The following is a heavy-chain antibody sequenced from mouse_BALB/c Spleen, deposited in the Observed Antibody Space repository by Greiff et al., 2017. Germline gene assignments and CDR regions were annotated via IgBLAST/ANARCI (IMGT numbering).Heavy chain of an antibody. CDR3: ARGNYDYDVSAWFAY. CDR2: INPSTGYT. J-gene: IGHJ3*01. V-gene: IGHV1-7*01. CDR1: GYTFTSYW. D-gene: IGHD2-4*01. Sequence: VQLQQSGAELAKPGASVKMSCKASGYTFTSYWMHWVKQRPGQGLEWIGYINPSTGYTEYNQKFKDKATLTADKSSSTAYMQLSSLTSEDSAVYYCARGNYDYDVSAWFAYWGQGTLVTVSA.